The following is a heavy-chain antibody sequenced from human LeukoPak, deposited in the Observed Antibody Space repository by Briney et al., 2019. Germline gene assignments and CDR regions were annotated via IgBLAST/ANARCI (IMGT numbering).Heavy chain of an antibody. J-gene: IGHJ4*02. V-gene: IGHV3-30*18. D-gene: IGHD6-13*01. Sequence: GGSLRLSCAASGFTFSSYGMHWVRQAPGKGLEWVAVILYDGSNKYYADSVKGRFTISRDNSKNTLYLQMNSLRAEDTAVYYCAKDVLFIAAAGSLDYWGQGTLVTVSS. CDR1: GFTFSSYG. CDR2: ILYDGSNK. CDR3: AKDVLFIAAAGSLDY.